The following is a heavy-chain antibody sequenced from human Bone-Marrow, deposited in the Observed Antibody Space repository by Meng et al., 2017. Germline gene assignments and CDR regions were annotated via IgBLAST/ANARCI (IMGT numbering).Heavy chain of an antibody. CDR2: INHSGST. D-gene: IGHD5-18*01. CDR3: ARGRKSTAGWIQLWKLAY. Sequence: QVHLERWGEGLLRPSETLSLTGAVYGGSFSGYSGSWIRQPPGKGLEWIGEINHSGSTNYNPSLKSRVTISVDTSKKQFSLKLSSVTAADTAVYYCARGRKSTAGWIQLWKLAYWGQGTLVTVSS. V-gene: IGHV4-34*01. CDR1: GGSFSGYS. J-gene: IGHJ4*02.